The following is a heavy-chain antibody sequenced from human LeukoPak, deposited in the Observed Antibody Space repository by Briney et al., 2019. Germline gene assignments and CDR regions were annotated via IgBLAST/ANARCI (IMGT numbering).Heavy chain of an antibody. V-gene: IGHV5-51*01. D-gene: IGHD6-19*01. J-gene: IGHJ4*02. Sequence: GESLKISCKGSGSSFTSYWIGWVRQMPGKGLEWMGIIYPGDSDTRYSPSFQGQVTISADKSISTAYLQCSSLAPSDTAMYFCAGLEVGQWLVLHYWGQGTLVTVSS. CDR2: IYPGDSDT. CDR3: AGLEVGQWLVLHY. CDR1: GSSFTSYW.